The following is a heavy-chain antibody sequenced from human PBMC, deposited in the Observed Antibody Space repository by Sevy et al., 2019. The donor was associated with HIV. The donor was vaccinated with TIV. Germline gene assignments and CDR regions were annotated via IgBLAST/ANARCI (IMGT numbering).Heavy chain of an antibody. Sequence: ASVNVSCKASGYTFTGYYMHWVRQAPGQGLEWMGRINPNSDGTNYAQKFQGRVTMTRGTSTSTAYMELSRLGSDDTAVYYCARSRGALYCSSTSCPPLCNWFDPWGQGTLVTVSS. J-gene: IGHJ5*02. CDR2: INPNSDGT. V-gene: IGHV1-2*06. D-gene: IGHD2-2*01. CDR1: GYTFTGYY. CDR3: ARSRGALYCSSTSCPPLCNWFDP.